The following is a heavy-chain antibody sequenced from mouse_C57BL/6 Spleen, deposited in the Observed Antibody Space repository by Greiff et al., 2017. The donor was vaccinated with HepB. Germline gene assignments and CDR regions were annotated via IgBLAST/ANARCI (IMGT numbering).Heavy chain of an antibody. CDR1: RFTIQDDY. Sequence: VQLQQSGAELVRPAPSLKLSCTASRFTIQDDYMHWVPQRPEQGLEWIGWIDPENGDTEYASKFQGKATITADTSSNTAYLQLSSLTSEDTAVYYCTLLRWFAYWGQGTLVTVSA. J-gene: IGHJ3*01. CDR3: TLLRWFAY. V-gene: IGHV14-4*01. CDR2: IDPENGDT.